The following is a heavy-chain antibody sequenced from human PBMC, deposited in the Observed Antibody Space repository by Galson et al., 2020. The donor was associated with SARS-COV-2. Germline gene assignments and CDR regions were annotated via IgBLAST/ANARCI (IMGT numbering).Heavy chain of an antibody. D-gene: IGHD1-26*01. V-gene: IGHV1-8*01. CDR2: MNPNSGKT. CDR3: ARGVSGTYYDY. CDR1: GYTFTTYD. Sequence: ASVKVSCKASGYTFTTYDINWVRQATGQGLEWMGWMNPNSGKTGYAQKFQGRVTLTRDTSLNTAYMDLSSLRSEDTAEYFCARGVSGTYYDYWGQGTLVTVSS. J-gene: IGHJ4*02.